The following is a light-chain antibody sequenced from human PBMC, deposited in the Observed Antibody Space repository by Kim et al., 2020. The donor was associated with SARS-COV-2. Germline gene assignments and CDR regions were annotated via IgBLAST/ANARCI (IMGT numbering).Light chain of an antibody. CDR1: QSVRSN. CDR3: QQYSNFWT. Sequence: SVSPGDTATLSCRASQSVRSNLAWYQQKPGQAPRLLIYGASTRATGIPARFSGSGSGTEFTLTISRLQSEDFALYYCQQYSNFWTFGQGTKVDIK. CDR2: GAS. V-gene: IGKV3-15*01. J-gene: IGKJ1*01.